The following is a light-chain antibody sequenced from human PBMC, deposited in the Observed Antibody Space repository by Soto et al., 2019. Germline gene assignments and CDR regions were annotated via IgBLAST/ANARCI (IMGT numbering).Light chain of an antibody. Sequence: EIVMTQSPATLSVSPGERATLSCRASQSVSINLAWYQQKPGQAPRLLIYGASTRATGIPARFSGSGYGTDGTLDLGSLQSGDLAVYYCQRSKNWPLTFGQGTRVEIK. V-gene: IGKV3-15*01. J-gene: IGKJ1*01. CDR3: QRSKNWPLT. CDR1: QSVSIN. CDR2: GAS.